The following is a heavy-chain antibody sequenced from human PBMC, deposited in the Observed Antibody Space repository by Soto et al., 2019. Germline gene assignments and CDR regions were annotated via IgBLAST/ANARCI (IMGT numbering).Heavy chain of an antibody. Sequence: EVQLLESGGGLIQPGGSLRLSCAASGFTFSNYGMTWVRLAPGKGLEWVSTISGSGGRTFYADPVKGRFTISRDNSKNTLHLQMKRLRAEDTAVNYCAKEMIASTLADFFDYWGQGTLVTVSS. CDR2: ISGSGGRT. V-gene: IGHV3-23*01. CDR3: AKEMIASTLADFFDY. J-gene: IGHJ4*02. D-gene: IGHD2-21*01. CDR1: GFTFSNYG.